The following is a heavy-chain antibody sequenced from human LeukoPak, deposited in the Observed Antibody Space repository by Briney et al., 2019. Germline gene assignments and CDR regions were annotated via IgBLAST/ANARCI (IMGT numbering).Heavy chain of an antibody. V-gene: IGHV1-46*01. CDR1: GYTFTSYY. CDR2: INPSGGST. D-gene: IGHD5-24*01. Sequence: ASVKVSCKASGYTFTSYYMHWVRQAPGQGLEWMGIINPSGGSTSYAQKFQGRVTMTRDMSTSTVYMELSSLRSEDTAVYYCANRRDGYIRNGASFDYWGQGTLVTVSS. J-gene: IGHJ4*02. CDR3: ANRRDGYIRNGASFDY.